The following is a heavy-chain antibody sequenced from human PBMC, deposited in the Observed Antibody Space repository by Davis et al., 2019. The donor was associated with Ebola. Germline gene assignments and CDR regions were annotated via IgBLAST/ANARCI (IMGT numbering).Heavy chain of an antibody. Sequence: GSLRLSCAASGFTFRDYGMHWVRQAPGKGLDWVAFIWYDGSNKHYVDSVKGRFTVSRDNSKNTLYLQMNSLRLEDTAVYYCAKDPTGHGSGNDYWGQGTLVTVSS. CDR2: IWYDGSNK. V-gene: IGHV3-30*02. J-gene: IGHJ4*02. CDR1: GFTFRDYG. CDR3: AKDPTGHGSGNDY. D-gene: IGHD1-1*01.